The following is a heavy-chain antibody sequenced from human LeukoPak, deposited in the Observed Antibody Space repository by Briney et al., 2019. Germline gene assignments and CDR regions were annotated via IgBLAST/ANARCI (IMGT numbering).Heavy chain of an antibody. D-gene: IGHD5-18*01. J-gene: IGHJ6*03. CDR3: ARVPSGYTLGYGYYYYYMDV. CDR1: VFTFSDYT. Sequence: GGSLRLACAVSVFTFSDYTMTWVCQAPGRGLEWGSYISISSITIYYADSVKGRFTISRDNTKNALYLQMNSLRAEDTAVYYCARVPSGYTLGYGYYYYYMDVWGKGTTVTVSS. CDR2: ISISSITI. V-gene: IGHV3-48*04.